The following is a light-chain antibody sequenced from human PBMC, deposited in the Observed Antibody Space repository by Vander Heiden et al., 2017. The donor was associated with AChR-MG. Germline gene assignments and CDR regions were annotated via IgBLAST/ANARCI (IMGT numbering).Light chain of an antibody. CDR1: QSVSDN. V-gene: IGKV3-11*01. Sequence: EIVLTQSPATLSLSPGERATLSCRASQSVSDNLAWYQQRPGQAPRLIIYAASQRATGIPARFSGSGSGTDFTLTIGSLKPEDFATYYCQQRSNWPLTFGGGTKVEIK. J-gene: IGKJ4*01. CDR2: AAS. CDR3: QQRSNWPLT.